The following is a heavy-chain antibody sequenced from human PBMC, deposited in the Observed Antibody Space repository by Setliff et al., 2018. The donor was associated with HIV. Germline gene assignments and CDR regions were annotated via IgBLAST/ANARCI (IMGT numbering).Heavy chain of an antibody. J-gene: IGHJ4*02. Sequence: GSLRLSCAASGFTFTDYTMNWVRQAPGKGLEWVSSITSGSTYVNYADSVKGRFSISRDNSKNSLYLQMISLRAEDTALYYCARRGIAAAGSDSWGQGTLVTVSS. V-gene: IGHV3-21*01. D-gene: IGHD6-13*01. CDR1: GFTFTDYT. CDR3: ARRGIAAAGSDS. CDR2: ITSGSTYV.